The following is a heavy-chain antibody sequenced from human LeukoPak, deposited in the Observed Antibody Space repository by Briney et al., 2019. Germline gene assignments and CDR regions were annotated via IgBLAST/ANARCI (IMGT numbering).Heavy chain of an antibody. Sequence: GGSLRLSCAASGFTFSTYIMNWVRQAPGKGLEWVSSISTSSRYIYDADSVKGRFTISRDNAKNSLYLQMKSLRVADTAVYYCARERAEGFDYWGQGTLVTVSS. CDR1: GFTFSTYI. CDR3: ARERAEGFDY. D-gene: IGHD6-25*01. V-gene: IGHV3-21*01. CDR2: ISTSSRYI. J-gene: IGHJ4*02.